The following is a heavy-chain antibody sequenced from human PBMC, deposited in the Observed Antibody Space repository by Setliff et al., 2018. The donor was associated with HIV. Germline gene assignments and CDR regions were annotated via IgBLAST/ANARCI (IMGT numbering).Heavy chain of an antibody. CDR3: ARSLCYYDSCGYYYNY. D-gene: IGHD3-22*01. CDR2: IYPGDSYT. V-gene: IGHV5-51*01. Sequence: GESLKISCKGSGYSFTNYRIGWVRQMPGKGLEWVGIIYPGDSYTRYRPSFQGQVTISVDKSINTAYLQWNSLKASDTAMYYCARSLCYYDSCGYYYNYWGQGTLVTVSS. J-gene: IGHJ4*02. CDR1: GYSFTNYR.